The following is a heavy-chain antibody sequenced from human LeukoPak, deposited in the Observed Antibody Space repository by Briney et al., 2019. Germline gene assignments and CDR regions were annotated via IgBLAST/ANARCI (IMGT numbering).Heavy chain of an antibody. Sequence: QTGGSLRLSCAASGFTFSSYGMHWVRQAPGKGLEWVAVISYDGSKKAFADSVKGRFPISRDNSQNTVYLQMNSLRPEDSAMYYCARDTYYYYDSSGQTDYWGQGTLVTVSS. V-gene: IGHV3-30*03. J-gene: IGHJ4*02. CDR3: ARDTYYYYDSSGQTDY. D-gene: IGHD3-22*01. CDR1: GFTFSSYG. CDR2: ISYDGSKK.